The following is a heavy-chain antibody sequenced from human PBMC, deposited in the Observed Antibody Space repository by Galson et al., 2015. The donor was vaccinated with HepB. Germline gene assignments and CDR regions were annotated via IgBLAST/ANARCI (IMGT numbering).Heavy chain of an antibody. Sequence: SLRLSCAASGFTFSSYSMHWVRQAPGKGLEWVSSISGSSTYIYYADSVKGRFTISRDNAKNSLYLQMNSSRAEDTAVYYCARDFDRQPDYWGQGTLVTVSS. V-gene: IGHV3-21*01. CDR3: ARDFDRQPDY. J-gene: IGHJ4*02. CDR2: ISGSSTYI. CDR1: GFTFSSYS.